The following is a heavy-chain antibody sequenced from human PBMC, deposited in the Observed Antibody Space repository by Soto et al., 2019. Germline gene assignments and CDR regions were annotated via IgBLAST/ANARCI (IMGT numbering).Heavy chain of an antibody. D-gene: IGHD3-3*01. J-gene: IGHJ4*02. CDR3: ARDKRDLRFLEWSYYFDL. CDR2: ISYDGSNK. Sequence: QVQLVESGGGVVQPGRSLRLSCAASGFTFSSYAMHWVRQAPGKGLEWVAVISYDGSNKYYADSVKGRFTISRDNSKNTLYLQMNSLRAEDTAVYYCARDKRDLRFLEWSYYFDLWGQGTLVTVSS. V-gene: IGHV3-30-3*01. CDR1: GFTFSSYA.